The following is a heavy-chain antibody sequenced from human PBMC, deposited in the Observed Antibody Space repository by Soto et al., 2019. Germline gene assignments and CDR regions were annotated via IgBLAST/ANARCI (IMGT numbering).Heavy chain of an antibody. D-gene: IGHD6-13*01. CDR3: AKRSSSWVFDY. Sequence: EVQLLESGGGLVQPGGSLRLSCAASGFTFSSYAMNWVRQAPGKGLEWVSVISGSGDSTYYADSVKGRFTISRDKSKNTLYLQMNSLIAEDTAVYYCAKRSSSWVFDYWGQGTRVTVSS. V-gene: IGHV3-23*01. J-gene: IGHJ4*02. CDR1: GFTFSSYA. CDR2: ISGSGDST.